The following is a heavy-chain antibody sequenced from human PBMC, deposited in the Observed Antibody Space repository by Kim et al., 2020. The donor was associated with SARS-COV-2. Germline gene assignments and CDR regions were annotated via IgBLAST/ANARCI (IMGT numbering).Heavy chain of an antibody. CDR3: ARDIEDTAMGRVY. CDR2: ISSSSSYI. CDR1: GFTFSSYS. D-gene: IGHD5-18*01. V-gene: IGHV3-21*01. Sequence: GGSLRLSCAASGFTFSSYSMNWVRQAPGKGLEWVSSISSSSSYIYYADSVKGRFTISRDNAKNSLYLQMNSLRAEDTAVYYCARDIEDTAMGRVYWGQGTLVTVSS. J-gene: IGHJ4*02.